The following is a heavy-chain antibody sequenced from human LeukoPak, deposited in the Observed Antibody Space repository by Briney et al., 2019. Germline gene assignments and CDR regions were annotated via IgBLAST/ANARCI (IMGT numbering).Heavy chain of an antibody. CDR3: ARDHVSGSLYYDFWSGYSYDAFDI. V-gene: IGHV3-74*01. D-gene: IGHD3-3*01. Sequence: GGSLRLSCAASGFTFSSYWMHWVRQAPGKGLVWVSRINTDGSSTSYADSVKGRFTISRDNAKSTLYLQMNSLRAEDTAVYYCARDHVSGSLYYDFWSGYSYDAFDIWGQGTMVTVSS. J-gene: IGHJ3*02. CDR2: INTDGSST. CDR1: GFTFSSYW.